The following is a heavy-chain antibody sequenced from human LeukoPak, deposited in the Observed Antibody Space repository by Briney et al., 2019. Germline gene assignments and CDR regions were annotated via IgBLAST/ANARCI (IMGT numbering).Heavy chain of an antibody. D-gene: IGHD3-22*01. V-gene: IGHV1-69*13. Sequence: SVKVSCKASGGTFSSYAISWVRQAPGQGLEWMGGIIPIFGTANYAQKFQGRVTITADESTSTAYMELSSLRSEDTAVYYCASGDLGDSSGYYYAFDYWGQGTLVTVSS. CDR3: ASGDLGDSSGYYYAFDY. J-gene: IGHJ4*02. CDR1: GGTFSSYA. CDR2: IIPIFGTA.